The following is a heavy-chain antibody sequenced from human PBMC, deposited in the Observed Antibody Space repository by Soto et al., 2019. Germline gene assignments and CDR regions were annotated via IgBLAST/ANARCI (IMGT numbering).Heavy chain of an antibody. CDR2: IIRIFGTA. D-gene: IGHD3-3*01. V-gene: IGHV1-69*12. CDR3: ARARYDFWSEQYDANFFYYGMDV. J-gene: IGHJ6*02. Sequence: QVQLVQSGAEVKKPGSSVKVSCRAFGDTFSNYAFSWVRQAPGQGLEWMGGIIRIFGTANYAQKFQGRVTITADESTSTAYMELSSLRTEDTAVYYCARARYDFWSEQYDANFFYYGMDVWGQGTTVTVSS. CDR1: GDTFSNYA.